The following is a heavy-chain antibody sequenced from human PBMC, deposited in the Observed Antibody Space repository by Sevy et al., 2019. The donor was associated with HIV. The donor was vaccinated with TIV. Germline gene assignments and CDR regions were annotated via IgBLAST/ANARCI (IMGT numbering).Heavy chain of an antibody. D-gene: IGHD2-8*01. CDR2: LSFGCGEI. Sequence: GGTLRLSCAASGFTFSKYSMSWVRQPPGKGLEWVSTLSFGCGEINYADSVKGRFTISSDNSKSSVYLQMNNLRPEDTAVYYCARKGCTKPHDYWGQGTLVTVSS. CDR1: GFTFSKYS. V-gene: IGHV3-23*01. CDR3: ARKGCTKPHDY. J-gene: IGHJ4*01.